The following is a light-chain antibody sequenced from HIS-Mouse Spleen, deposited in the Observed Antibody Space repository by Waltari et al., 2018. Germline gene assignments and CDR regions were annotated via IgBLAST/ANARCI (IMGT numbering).Light chain of an antibody. J-gene: IGKJ1*01. CDR1: QSLVHSDGNTY. CDR3: MQGTHWPPWT. Sequence: DVVMTQSPLSLPVTLGQPASISCRSSQSLVHSDGNTYLNWFQQRPGQSPRRLIYKVSNRDSGVPDRFSGSGSGTDFTLNISRVEAADVGVYYCMQGTHWPPWTFGQGTKVEIK. V-gene: IGKV2-30*02. CDR2: KVS.